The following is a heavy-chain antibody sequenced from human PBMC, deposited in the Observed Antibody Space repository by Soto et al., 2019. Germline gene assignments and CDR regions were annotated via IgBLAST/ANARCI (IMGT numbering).Heavy chain of an antibody. CDR1: GFSLSIYN. CDR2: MSSSGSWT. D-gene: IGHD2-2*01. CDR3: ARNLGYCSSTSCRGEDYYYGMDV. Sequence: GGSLRLSCEASGFSLSIYNMNWVRQAPGKGLQWLGLMSSSGSWTHYADSVKGRFTMSRDNARNSLYLQMNSLRAEDTAVYYYARNLGYCSSTSCRGEDYYYGMDVWGQGTTVTVSS. J-gene: IGHJ6*02. V-gene: IGHV3-48*01.